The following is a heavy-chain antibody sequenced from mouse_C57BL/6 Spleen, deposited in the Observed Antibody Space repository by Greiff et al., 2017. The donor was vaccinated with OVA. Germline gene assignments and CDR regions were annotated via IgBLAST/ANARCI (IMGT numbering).Heavy chain of an antibody. CDR1: GYTFTDHT. J-gene: IGHJ3*01. V-gene: IGHV1-78*01. D-gene: IGHD4-1*01. CDR3: AREKSLELAAFAY. Sequence: VQRVESDAELVKPGASVKISCKVSGYTFTDHTIHWMKQRPEQGLEWIGYIYPRDGSTKYNEKFKGKATLTADKSSSTAYMQLNSLTSEDSAVYFCAREKSLELAAFAYWGQGTLVTVSA. CDR2: IYPRDGST.